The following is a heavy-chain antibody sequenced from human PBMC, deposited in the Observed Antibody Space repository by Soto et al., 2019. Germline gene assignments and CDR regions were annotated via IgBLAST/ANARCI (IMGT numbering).Heavy chain of an antibody. CDR3: ARAVPRRKTSIQLWPRLDY. CDR2: IIPIFVTA. D-gene: IGHD5-18*01. Sequence: SVKVSCKASGGTFSSYAISWVRQAPGQGREWMGGIIPIFVTANYAQKFQGRVTITADESTSTAYMELSSLRSEDTAVYYCARAVPRRKTSIQLWPRLDYWGQGXLVTVSS. V-gene: IGHV1-69*13. J-gene: IGHJ4*02. CDR1: GGTFSSYA.